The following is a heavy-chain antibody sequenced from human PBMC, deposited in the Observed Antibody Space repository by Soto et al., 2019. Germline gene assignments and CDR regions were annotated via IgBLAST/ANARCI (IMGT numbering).Heavy chain of an antibody. CDR1: GYTFTSYY. V-gene: IGHV1-46*01. D-gene: IGHD2-15*01. Sequence: ASVKVSCKASGYTFTSYYMHWVRQAPGKGLEWMGIINPSGGSTSYAQKFQGRVTMTRDTSTSTVYMELSSLRSEDTAVYYCARECPPTYCSGGSGYSFDIWGQGTMVTVSS. CDR2: INPSGGST. J-gene: IGHJ3*02. CDR3: ARECPPTYCSGGSGYSFDI.